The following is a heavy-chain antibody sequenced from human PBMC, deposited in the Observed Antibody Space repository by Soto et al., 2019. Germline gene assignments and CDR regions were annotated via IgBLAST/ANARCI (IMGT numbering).Heavy chain of an antibody. Sequence: EASVKVSCKASGYTFITYGISWVRQAPGQGLEWMGWISSYNGNTNYAQKLQGRVTMTTDTSTTTAYMELRSLRSDDTAVYYCARDRPTSSIRARDYYYAGMDVWGQGTTVTVSS. J-gene: IGHJ6*02. CDR3: ARDRPTSSIRARDYYYAGMDV. D-gene: IGHD6-6*01. CDR1: GYTFITYG. CDR2: ISSYNGNT. V-gene: IGHV1-18*01.